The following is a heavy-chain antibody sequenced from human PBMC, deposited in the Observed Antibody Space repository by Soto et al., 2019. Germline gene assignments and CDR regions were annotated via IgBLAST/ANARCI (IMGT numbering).Heavy chain of an antibody. CDR2: ISAYNGNT. CDR1: GYTFTSYG. Sequence: ASVKVSCKASGYTFTSYGISWVRQAPGQGLEWMGWISAYNGNTNYAQKLQGRVTMTTDTSTSAAYMELRSLRSDDTAVYYCARGSGYYGSGSREWFDPWGQGTLVTVSS. D-gene: IGHD3-10*01. V-gene: IGHV1-18*04. J-gene: IGHJ5*02. CDR3: ARGSGYYGSGSREWFDP.